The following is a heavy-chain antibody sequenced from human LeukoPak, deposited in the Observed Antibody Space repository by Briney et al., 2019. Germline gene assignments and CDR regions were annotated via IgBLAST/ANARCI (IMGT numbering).Heavy chain of an antibody. CDR2: IIPILGIA. CDR3: ARDMATNTCYYYGMDV. J-gene: IGHJ6*02. Sequence: SVKVSCKASGGTFSSYAISWVRQAPGQGLEWMGRIIPILGIANYAQKFQGRVTITADKSTSTAYMELSSLRSEDTAVYYCARDMATNTCYYYGMDVWGQGTTVTVSS. V-gene: IGHV1-69*04. CDR1: GGTFSSYA. D-gene: IGHD5-24*01.